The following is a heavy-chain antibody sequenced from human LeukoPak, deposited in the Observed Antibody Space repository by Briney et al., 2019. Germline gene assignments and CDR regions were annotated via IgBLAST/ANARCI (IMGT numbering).Heavy chain of an antibody. J-gene: IGHJ4*02. CDR2: ISGSGGST. CDR3: AKDGELFTRDNAPN. V-gene: IGHV3-23*01. CDR1: GGTFSSYA. D-gene: IGHD3-10*01. Sequence: ASVKVSCKASGGTFSSYAMSWVRQAPGKGLEWVSAISGSGGSTYYADSVKGRFTISRDNSKNTLYLQMNSLRAEDTAVYYCAKDGELFTRDNAPNWGQGTLVTVSS.